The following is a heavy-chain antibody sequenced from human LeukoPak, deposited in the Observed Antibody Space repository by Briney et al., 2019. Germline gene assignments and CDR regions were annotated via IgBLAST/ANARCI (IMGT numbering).Heavy chain of an antibody. CDR1: GYTFTSYY. CDR2: INPSGGST. J-gene: IGHJ3*02. V-gene: IGHV1-46*01. CDR3: ATDYGGNGDAFDI. Sequence: ASVKVSCKASGYTFTSYYMHWVRQAPGQGLEWMGIINPSGGSTSYAQKFQGRVTMTRDMSTSTAYMELSSLRSEDTAVYYCATDYGGNGDAFDIWGQGTMVTVSS. D-gene: IGHD4-23*01.